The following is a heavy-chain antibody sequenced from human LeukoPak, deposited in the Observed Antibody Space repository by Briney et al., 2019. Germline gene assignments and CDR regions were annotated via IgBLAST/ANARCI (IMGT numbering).Heavy chain of an antibody. CDR2: IYSGGST. CDR3: ARGDVDIVAPDY. J-gene: IGHJ4*02. V-gene: IGHV3-53*01. CDR1: GFTVSSNY. Sequence: GGSLRLSCAASGFTVSSNYMSWVRQAPGKGLEWVSVIYSGGSTYYADSAKGRFTISRDNSKNTLYLQMNSLRAEDTAVYYCARGDVDIVAPDYWGQGTLVTVSS. D-gene: IGHD5-12*01.